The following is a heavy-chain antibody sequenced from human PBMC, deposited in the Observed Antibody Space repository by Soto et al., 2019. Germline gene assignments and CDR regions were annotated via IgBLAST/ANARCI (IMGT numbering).Heavy chain of an antibody. CDR2: ISGDGATT. Sequence: EVQLLESGGVLVQPGGSLRLSCAASGFIFSSYALSWVRQAPGKGLEWVSGISGDGATTYYTDSVKGRFTISRDSSTNTLYLQMNSLRAEDSAVYYCARDLTSSGRSTYLGYWGQGTLVTVSS. CDR1: GFIFSSYA. CDR3: ARDLTSSGRSTYLGY. J-gene: IGHJ4*02. D-gene: IGHD6-19*01. V-gene: IGHV3-23*01.